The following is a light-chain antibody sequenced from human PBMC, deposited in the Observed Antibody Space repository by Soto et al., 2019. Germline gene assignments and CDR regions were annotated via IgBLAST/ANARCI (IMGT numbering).Light chain of an antibody. CDR2: GAS. V-gene: IGKV3-20*01. Sequence: EIVVTQSPGTLSLSPGERATLACRVSESVTTSYLAWYQQKPGQAPRLLIYGASSRATGIPVRFSGSGSGTDFTLSISRLEPEDSAVYYCQQYGSSPWTFGQGPKVEIK. CDR1: ESVTTSY. J-gene: IGKJ1*01. CDR3: QQYGSSPWT.